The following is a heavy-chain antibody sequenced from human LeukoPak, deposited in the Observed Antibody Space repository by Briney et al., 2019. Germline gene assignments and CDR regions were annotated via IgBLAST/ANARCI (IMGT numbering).Heavy chain of an antibody. CDR2: ILFDGSNK. D-gene: IGHD2-2*02. V-gene: IGHV3-30*18. CDR3: AKCRSTSCYIDH. CDR1: GYTFDRYG. J-gene: IGHJ5*02. Sequence: GGSLRLSCAASGYTFDRYGMHWVRQTPAKGLEWVAFILFDGSNKDYADSVKGRFTIPRDNSKNAVYLQMNSLRTEDTAVYYCAKCRSTSCYIDHWGQGTLVTVSS.